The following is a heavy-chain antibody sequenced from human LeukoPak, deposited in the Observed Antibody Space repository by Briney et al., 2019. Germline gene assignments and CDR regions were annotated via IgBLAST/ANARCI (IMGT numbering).Heavy chain of an antibody. CDR3: ARVDTAMAYDY. CDR1: GFTFSSYG. D-gene: IGHD5-18*01. J-gene: IGHJ4*02. Sequence: GRSPRLSCAASGFTFSSYGMHWVRQAPGKGLEWVAVIWYDGSNKYYADSVKGRFTISRDNSKNTLYLQMNSLRAEDTAVYYCARVDTAMAYDYWGQGTLVTVSS. CDR2: IWYDGSNK. V-gene: IGHV3-33*01.